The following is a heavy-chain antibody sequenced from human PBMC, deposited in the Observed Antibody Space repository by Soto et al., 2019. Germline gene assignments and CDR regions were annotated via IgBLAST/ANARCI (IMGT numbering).Heavy chain of an antibody. J-gene: IGHJ4*02. D-gene: IGHD3-3*01. Sequence: ASVNVSCKSSGYTFIHYCLNWMRQAPGQGLECMGWISVYNGNTKHGHQVQGRVTMTTDTSTNTAYMELRSLTPDDTAVYYCARDFGSDLSAPGAVFDYWGQGVLVTVSS. V-gene: IGHV1-18*01. CDR3: ARDFGSDLSAPGAVFDY. CDR2: ISVYNGNT. CDR1: GYTFIHYC.